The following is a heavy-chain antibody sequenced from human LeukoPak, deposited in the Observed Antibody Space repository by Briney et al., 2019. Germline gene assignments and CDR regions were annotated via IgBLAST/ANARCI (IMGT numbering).Heavy chain of an antibody. CDR2: ISYDGSIK. CDR1: GFTFSSYG. D-gene: IGHD3-22*01. V-gene: IGHV3-30*18. J-gene: IGHJ4*02. Sequence: GGSLRLSCAASGFTFSSYGMHWVRQAPGKGLEWVAVISYDGSIKYYADSVKGRFTISRDNSKNTLYLQMNSLRAEDTAVYYCAKDAGYYYDSSGYYLDYWGQGTLVTVSS. CDR3: AKDAGYYYDSSGYYLDY.